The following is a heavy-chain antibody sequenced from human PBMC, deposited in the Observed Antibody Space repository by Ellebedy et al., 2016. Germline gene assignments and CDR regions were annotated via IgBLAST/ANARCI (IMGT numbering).Heavy chain of an antibody. CDR2: INHSGST. CDR1: GGSFSGYY. V-gene: IGHV4-34*01. Sequence: SETLSLTXAVYGGSFSGYYWSWIRQPPGKGLEWIGEINHSGSTNYNPSLKSRVTISVDTSKNQFSLKLSSVTAADTAVYYCARDLVEWVVKGYYYYGMDVWGQGTTVTVSS. CDR3: ARDLVEWVVKGYYYYGMDV. J-gene: IGHJ6*02. D-gene: IGHD6-19*01.